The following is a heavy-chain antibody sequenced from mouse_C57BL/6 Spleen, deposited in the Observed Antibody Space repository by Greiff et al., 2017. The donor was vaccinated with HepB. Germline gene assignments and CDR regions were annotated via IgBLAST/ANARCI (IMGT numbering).Heavy chain of an antibody. J-gene: IGHJ2*01. CDR2: IDPEDGET. CDR1: GFNIKDYY. V-gene: IGHV14-2*01. CDR3: ASYYDYDVVYFDY. D-gene: IGHD2-4*01. Sequence: EVKLLESGAELVKPGASVKLSCTASGFNIKDYYMHWVKQRTEQGLEWIGRIDPEDGETKYAPKFQGKATITADTSSNTAYLQLSSLTSEDTAVYYCASYYDYDVVYFDYWGQGTTLTVSS.